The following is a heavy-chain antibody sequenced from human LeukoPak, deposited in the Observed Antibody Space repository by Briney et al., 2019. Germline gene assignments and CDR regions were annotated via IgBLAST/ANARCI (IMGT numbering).Heavy chain of an antibody. V-gene: IGHV4-34*01. CDR3: ARGTRPSYYDFWSGYGED. J-gene: IGHJ4*02. Sequence: SETLSLTCAAYGGSFSGYYWSWIRQPPGKGLEWIGEINHSGSTNYNPSLKSRVTISVDTSKNQFSLKLSSVTAADTAVYYCARGTRPSYYDFWSGYGEDWGQGTLVTVSS. CDR2: INHSGST. D-gene: IGHD3-3*01. CDR1: GGSFSGYY.